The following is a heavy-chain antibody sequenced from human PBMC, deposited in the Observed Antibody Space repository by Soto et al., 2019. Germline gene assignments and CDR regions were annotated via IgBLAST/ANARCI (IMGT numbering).Heavy chain of an antibody. D-gene: IGHD1-1*01. CDR3: ARDNELFDY. CDR1: GYTFTSCG. J-gene: IGHJ4*02. V-gene: IGHV1-18*01. Sequence: GASVEVSCKASGYTFTSCGSTWVRQAPGQGLEWMGRISAHNGNTDYAQKLQGRVTMTTDTSTSTAYMELRSLRSDDTAVYYCARDNELFDYWGQGTLVTVSS. CDR2: ISAHNGNT.